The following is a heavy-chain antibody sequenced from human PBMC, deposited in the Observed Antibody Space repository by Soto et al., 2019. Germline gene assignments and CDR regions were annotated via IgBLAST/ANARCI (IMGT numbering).Heavy chain of an antibody. J-gene: IGHJ3*02. CDR2: IKSKTDGGTT. CDR3: TTSPTYYYDSSGYRHDAFDI. Sequence: GSLRLSCAASGXTFSNACMSWVRQAPGKGLEWVGRIKSKTDGGTTDYAAPVKGIFTISRDDSKNTLYLQMKSLKTEDKAVYYCTTSPTYYYDSSGYRHDAFDIWGQGTMVTVSS. D-gene: IGHD3-22*01. V-gene: IGHV3-15*01. CDR1: GXTFSNAC.